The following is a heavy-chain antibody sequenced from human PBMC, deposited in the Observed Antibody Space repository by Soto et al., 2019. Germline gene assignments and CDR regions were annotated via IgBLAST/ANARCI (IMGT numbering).Heavy chain of an antibody. J-gene: IGHJ1*01. Sequence: VSLRRDWAAAGSTCVRISMGAVPQDKGKGLEWVSAISGSGGSTYYADSVKGRFTISRDNSKNTLYLQMNSLRAEDTAVYYCAKVSGIAAAGTVFAEYFQHWGQGTLVTVSS. CDR1: GSTCVRIS. CDR2: ISGSGGST. D-gene: IGHD6-13*01. V-gene: IGHV3-23*01. CDR3: AKVSGIAAAGTVFAEYFQH.